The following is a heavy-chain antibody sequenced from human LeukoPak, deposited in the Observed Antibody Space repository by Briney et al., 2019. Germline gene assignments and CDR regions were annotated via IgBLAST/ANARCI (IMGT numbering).Heavy chain of an antibody. CDR3: ARDRGFVVQLWFSPIETNWFDP. CDR1: GYTFTGYY. J-gene: IGHJ5*02. V-gene: IGHV1-2*02. D-gene: IGHD5-18*01. CDR2: INPNSGGT. Sequence: GASVKVSCKASGYTFTGYYMHWVRQAPGQGREWMGWINPNSGGTNYAQKFQGRVTMTRVTSISTAYMELSRLRSDDTAVYYCARDRGFVVQLWFSPIETNWFDPWGQGTLVTVSS.